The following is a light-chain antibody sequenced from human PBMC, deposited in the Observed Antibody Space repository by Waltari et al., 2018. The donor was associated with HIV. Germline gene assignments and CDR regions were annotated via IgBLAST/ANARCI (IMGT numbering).Light chain of an antibody. CDR3: ATWDDALSGPV. CDR2: SNN. CDR1: RSNIGRNT. V-gene: IGLV1-44*01. Sequence: QSVLTQPPSASGTPGQRVIISCSGNRSNIGRNTVNWYQQFSGAAPTLLIYSNNQRPSAVPDRFSGSKSGSAASLAISGLKSEDEADYHCATWDDALSGPVFGAGTKLTV. J-gene: IGLJ3*02.